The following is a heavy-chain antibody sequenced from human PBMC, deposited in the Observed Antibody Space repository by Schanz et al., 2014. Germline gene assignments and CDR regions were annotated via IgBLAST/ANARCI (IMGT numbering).Heavy chain of an antibody. J-gene: IGHJ4*02. V-gene: IGHV3-23*01. CDR2: IGVDGTTT. CDR1: GFAFSSYG. D-gene: IGHD3-10*01. Sequence: EVQLLESGGGLVQPGGSLRLSCLASGFAFSSYGMNWLRQAPGKGLEWVSVIGVDGTTTYYADSVKGRFTISRDNSKNTLYVQVSSLRPEDTAVYYCAKYRGYYRVSRSYGELEYWGQGTLVTVSS. CDR3: AKYRGYYRVSRSYGELEY.